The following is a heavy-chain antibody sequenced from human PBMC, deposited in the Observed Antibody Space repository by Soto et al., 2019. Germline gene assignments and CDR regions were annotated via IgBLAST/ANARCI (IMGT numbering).Heavy chain of an antibody. CDR2: IIPIFGTA. Sequence: QVQLVQSGAEVKKPGSSVKVSCKASGGTFSSYAISWVRQAPGQGLEWMGGIIPIFGTANYAQKFQDRVTITTDESQRTAYMELSSLRSEDTAVYYYASENAIVVVVAAAHSYGMDVWGQGTTVTVSS. V-gene: IGHV1-69*01. CDR1: GGTFSSYA. D-gene: IGHD2-15*01. J-gene: IGHJ6*02. CDR3: ASENAIVVVVAAAHSYGMDV.